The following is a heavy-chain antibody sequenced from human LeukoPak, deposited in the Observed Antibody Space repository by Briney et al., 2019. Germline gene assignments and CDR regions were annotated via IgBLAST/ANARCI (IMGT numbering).Heavy chain of an antibody. J-gene: IGHJ4*02. CDR2: IYYSGST. D-gene: IGHD2-8*01. V-gene: IGHV4-39*01. CDR3: ARRANFNSFDY. Sequence: PSETLSLTCTVSGGSISSSSYYWGWIRQPPGKGLEWIGSIYYSGSTYYNPSLKSRVTISVDTSKNQFSLKLSSVTAADTAVYYCARRANFNSFDYWGQGTLVTVSS. CDR1: GGSISSSSYY.